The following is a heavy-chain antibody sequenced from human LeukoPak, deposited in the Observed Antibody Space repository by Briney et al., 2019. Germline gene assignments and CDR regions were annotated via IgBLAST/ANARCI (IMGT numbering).Heavy chain of an antibody. CDR1: GGSISSYY. V-gene: IGHV4-59*01. J-gene: IGHJ4*02. Sequence: SETLSLTCTVSGGSISSYYWSWIRQPPGKGLERIGYIYYSGSTNYNLSLKSRVTISVDTSKNQFSLKLSFVTAADTAVYYCARVRLGELSLLDYWGQGTLVTVSS. D-gene: IGHD3-16*02. CDR3: ARVRLGELSLLDY. CDR2: IYYSGST.